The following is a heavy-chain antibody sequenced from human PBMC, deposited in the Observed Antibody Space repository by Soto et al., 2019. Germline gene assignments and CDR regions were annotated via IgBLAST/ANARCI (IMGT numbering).Heavy chain of an antibody. Sequence: SETLSLTCAVSGYSIGSGYYWAWIRQSPGKGLERIGSIYHAGSVYYNPSLNGRVALSMDTSKNHFSLKLTSVTAADTAVYYCARTFDYYGMDVWGQGTTVTVSS. J-gene: IGHJ6*02. CDR3: ARTFDYYGMDV. CDR1: GYSIGSGYY. CDR2: IYHAGSV. V-gene: IGHV4-38-2*01.